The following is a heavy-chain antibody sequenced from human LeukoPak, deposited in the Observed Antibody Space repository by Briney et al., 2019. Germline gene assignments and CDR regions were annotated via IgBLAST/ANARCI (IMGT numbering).Heavy chain of an antibody. CDR3: ARVPIVVVIAVLGGAFDI. J-gene: IGHJ3*02. V-gene: IGHV3-7*01. CDR1: GFTFSSYW. CDR2: IKQDGGEK. D-gene: IGHD2-21*01. Sequence: PGGSLRLSCAASGFTFSSYWMSWVRQAPGKGLEWVANIKQDGGEKYYVDSVKGRFTISRDNAKNSLYLQMNSLRAEDTAVYYCARVPIVVVIAVLGGAFDIWGQGTMVTVSS.